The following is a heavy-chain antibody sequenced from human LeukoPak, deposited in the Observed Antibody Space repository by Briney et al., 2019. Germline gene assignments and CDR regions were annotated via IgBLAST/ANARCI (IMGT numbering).Heavy chain of an antibody. CDR2: IRYYGSNK. V-gene: IGHV3-30*02. J-gene: IGHJ4*02. CDR3: AKLFGSWSCSGGSCYLDY. Sequence: GGSLRPSCAASGLTFSSHGMHWVRQAPGRGREWVAFIRYYGSNKYYADSVKGRFTISRDNSKNTLYLQMNSLRAEDTAVYYCAKLFGSWSCSGGSCYLDYWGQGTLVTVSS. CDR1: GLTFSSHG. D-gene: IGHD2-15*01.